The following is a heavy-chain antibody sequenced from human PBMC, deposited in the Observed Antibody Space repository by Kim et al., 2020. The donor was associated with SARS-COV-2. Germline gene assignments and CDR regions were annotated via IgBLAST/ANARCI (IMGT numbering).Heavy chain of an antibody. V-gene: IGHV1-46*01. J-gene: IGHJ4*02. D-gene: IGHD6-13*01. Sequence: SYEQNCHGRVIITHDTATTPVYLDLSSLRSEDTAVYYCARETASAGKAFDCWGQGTLVAVSS. CDR3: ARETASAGKAFDC.